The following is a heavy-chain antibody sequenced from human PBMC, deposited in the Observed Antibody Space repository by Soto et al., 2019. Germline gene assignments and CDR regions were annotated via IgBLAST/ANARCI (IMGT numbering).Heavy chain of an antibody. V-gene: IGHV1-18*01. J-gene: IGHJ6*02. CDR2: ISAYNGNT. CDR3: ARVALDDPTYYYYGMDV. Sequence: QVQLVQSGAEVKKPGASVKVSCKASGYTFTSYGISWVRQAPGQGLEWMGWISAYNGNTNYAQKLQGRVTMTTDTSTSTAYMELRSLRSDDTAVYYCARVALDDPTYYYYGMDVWGQGTTVTVSS. CDR1: GYTFTSYG.